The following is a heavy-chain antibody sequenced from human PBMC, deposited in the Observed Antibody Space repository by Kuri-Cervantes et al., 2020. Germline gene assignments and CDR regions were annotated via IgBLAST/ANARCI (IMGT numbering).Heavy chain of an antibody. CDR2: INHSGST. D-gene: IGHD3-22*01. J-gene: IGHJ6*02. Sequence: GSLRLSCAVYGGSFSGYYWSWIRQPPGKGLEWIGEINHSGSTNYNPSPKSRVTISVDTSKNQFSLKLSSVTAADTAVYYCASGTSMIHLRKRGYYGMDVWGQGTTVTVSS. CDR1: GGSFSGYY. V-gene: IGHV4-34*01. CDR3: ASGTSMIHLRKRGYYGMDV.